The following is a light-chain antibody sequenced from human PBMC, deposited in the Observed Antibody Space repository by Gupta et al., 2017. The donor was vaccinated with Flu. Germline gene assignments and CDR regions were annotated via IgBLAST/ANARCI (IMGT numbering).Light chain of an antibody. J-gene: IGLJ1*01. CDR3: NSYTSSYTYV. Sequence: QSALTQPPSVSGSPGQSVTISCTGTSSDVGTYNRVSWYQQSPGTAPKLMIYEVSRRPSGVPDRFSGSKSGNTASLTISGLQGEDEADYYCNSYTSSYTYVFGTGTKVTVL. CDR2: EVS. V-gene: IGLV2-18*02. CDR1: SSDVGTYNR.